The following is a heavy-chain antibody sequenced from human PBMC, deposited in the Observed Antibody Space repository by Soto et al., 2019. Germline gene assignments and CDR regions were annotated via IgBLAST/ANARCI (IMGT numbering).Heavy chain of an antibody. J-gene: IGHJ3*02. CDR2: IYYGGST. V-gene: IGHV4-39*01. CDR1: GGSISSSSYY. D-gene: IGHD2-15*01. CDR3: ARCGYCSGGSCFLDAFDI. Sequence: PSETLSLTCTVSGGSISSSSYYWGWIRQPPGKGLEWIGSIYYGGSTYYSPSLKSRVTIFLDTPNNQFSLRLSSVTAADTAVYYCARCGYCSGGSCFLDAFDIWGQGTMVT.